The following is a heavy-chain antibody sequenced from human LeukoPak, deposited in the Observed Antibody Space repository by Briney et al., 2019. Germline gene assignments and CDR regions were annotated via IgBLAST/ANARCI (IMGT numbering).Heavy chain of an antibody. CDR2: IYYSGST. D-gene: IGHD3-3*01. CDR3: ARSPDEWLFSPSFDY. Sequence: PSETLSLTCTVSGGSISSYYWSWIRQPPGKGLEWIGYIYYSGSTNYNPSLKSRVTISVDTSKNQFSLKLSSVTAADTAVYYCARSPDEWLFSPSFDYWGQGTLVTVSS. V-gene: IGHV4-59*01. J-gene: IGHJ4*02. CDR1: GGSISSYY.